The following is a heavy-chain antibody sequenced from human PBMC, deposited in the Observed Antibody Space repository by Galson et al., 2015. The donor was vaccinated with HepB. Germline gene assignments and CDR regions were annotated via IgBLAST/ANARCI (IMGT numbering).Heavy chain of an antibody. J-gene: IGHJ4*02. CDR3: ARAVTNYYGSGSLPY. CDR1: GFTFSSYA. Sequence: SLRLSCAASGFTFSSYAMHWVRQAPGKGLEWVAVISYDGSNKYYADSVKGRFTISRDNSKNTLYLQMNSLRAEDTAVYYCARAVTNYYGSGSLPYWGQGTLVTVSS. D-gene: IGHD3-10*01. CDR2: ISYDGSNK. V-gene: IGHV3-30*04.